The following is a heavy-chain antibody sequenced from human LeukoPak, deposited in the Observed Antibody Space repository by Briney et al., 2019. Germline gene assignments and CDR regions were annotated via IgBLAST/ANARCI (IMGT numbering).Heavy chain of an antibody. CDR2: ISGSGGST. CDR1: GFTFSSYA. Sequence: PGGSLRLSCAASGFTFSSYAMSWVRQAPGKGLEWVSAISGSGGSTYYADSVKGRFTISRDNAKNTLYLQMNSLTVEDTAIYYCARDDGDVWGTGTTVTVSS. CDR3: ARDDGDV. V-gene: IGHV3-23*01. J-gene: IGHJ6*04.